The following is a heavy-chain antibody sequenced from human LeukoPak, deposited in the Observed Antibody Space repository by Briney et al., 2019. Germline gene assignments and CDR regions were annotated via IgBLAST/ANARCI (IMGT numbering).Heavy chain of an antibody. V-gene: IGHV3-23*01. CDR2: ISGSGGST. CDR1: GFTFSSYA. CDR3: AKDQWLQEEVPGYYFGY. Sequence: PGGSLRLSCSASGFTFSSYAMSWVRQAPGKGLEWVSAISGSGGSTYYADSVKGRFTISRDNSKNTLYLQMNSLRAEDTAVYYCAKDQWLQEEVPGYYFGYWGQGTLVTVSS. J-gene: IGHJ4*02. D-gene: IGHD5-24*01.